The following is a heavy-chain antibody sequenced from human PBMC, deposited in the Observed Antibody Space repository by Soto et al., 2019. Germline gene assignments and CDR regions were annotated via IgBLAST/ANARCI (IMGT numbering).Heavy chain of an antibody. V-gene: IGHV3-9*01. CDR3: AKDKRGMITFGGIIVS. J-gene: IGHJ5*02. CDR2: INWNSGSI. Sequence: EVQLVESGGGLVQPGRSLRLSCAASGFTFDDYAMHWVRQAPGKGLEWGSGINWNSGSIGYADSVKGRFTVSRGNANNSLYLQMNSLRAEDTALYYCAKDKRGMITFGGIIVSWGQGTLVTVSS. D-gene: IGHD3-16*02. CDR1: GFTFDDYA.